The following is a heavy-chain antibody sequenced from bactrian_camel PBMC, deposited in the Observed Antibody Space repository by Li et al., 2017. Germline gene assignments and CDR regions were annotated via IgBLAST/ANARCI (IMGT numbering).Heavy chain of an antibody. D-gene: IGHD1*01. CDR1: GYTLPMN. CDR2: IYATGST. Sequence: HVQLVESGGGSVRAGTSLTLTCVASGYTLPMNMGWFRRLPGQEREGVAGIYATGSTDYSASVKGRFTISRDNAKRTLYLQMNSLKPEDAAIYYCAASGGPIRGPNKLSPRDYNYWGQGTQVTVS. J-gene: IGHJ4*01. CDR3: AASGGPIRGPNKLSPRDYNY. V-gene: IGHV3S53*01.